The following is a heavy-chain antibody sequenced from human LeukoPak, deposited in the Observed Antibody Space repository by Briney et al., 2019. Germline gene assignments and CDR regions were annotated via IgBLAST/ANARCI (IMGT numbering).Heavy chain of an antibody. J-gene: IGHJ5*02. D-gene: IGHD2-2*02. V-gene: IGHV1-69*04. CDR3: ARVRYCNSTMCYTGNVNWSDP. Sequence: SVKVSFKASGGTFSSYAISWVRQAPGQGLEWMGRIIPILGIANSAQKFQGRVTITADKSTSTAYMELSSLRSEDTAVYYCARVRYCNSTMCYTGNVNWSDPWGQGTLLTVHS. CDR2: IIPILGIA. CDR1: GGTFSSYA.